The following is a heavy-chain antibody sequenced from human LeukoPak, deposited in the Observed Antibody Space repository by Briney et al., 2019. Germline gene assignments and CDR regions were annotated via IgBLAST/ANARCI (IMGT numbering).Heavy chain of an antibody. D-gene: IGHD2-8*01. V-gene: IGHV3-49*03. CDR3: TRDLGYCTNGVCSGQDY. J-gene: IGHJ4*02. CDR2: IRSKAYGGTT. CDR1: GFPFSSHG. Sequence: GGTLRLSCAASGFPFSSHGMSWFRQAPGKGLEWVGFIRSKAYGGTTEYAASVKGRFTISRDDSKSIAYLQMNSLKTEDTAVYYCTRDLGYCTNGVCSGQDYWGQGTLVTVSS.